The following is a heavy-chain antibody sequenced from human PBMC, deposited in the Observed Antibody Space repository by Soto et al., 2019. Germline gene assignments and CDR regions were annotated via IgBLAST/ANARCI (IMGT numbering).Heavy chain of an antibody. J-gene: IGHJ6*02. CDR1: GGTFSSYA. V-gene: IGHV1-69*01. D-gene: IGHD3-10*01. CDR3: ARTYYYGSGSIGGGMDV. Sequence: QVQLVQSGAEVKKPGSSVKVSCKASGGTFSSYAISWVRQSPGQGLAWMGGIIPIFGTENYAQKFQGRVTITADESTSTAYRELSSLRSEDTAVYYCARTYYYGSGSIGGGMDVWGQGTTVTVSS. CDR2: IIPIFGTE.